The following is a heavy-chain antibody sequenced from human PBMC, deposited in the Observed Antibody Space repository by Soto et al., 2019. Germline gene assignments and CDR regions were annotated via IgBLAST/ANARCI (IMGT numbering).Heavy chain of an antibody. V-gene: IGHV1-24*01. CDR1: GYTLTELS. CDR3: VTVVSFWEWLRYWFDP. J-gene: IGHJ5*02. D-gene: IGHD5-12*01. Sequence: GASVKVSCKVSGYTLTELSMHWVRQAPGKGLEWMGGFDPEDGETIYAQKFQGRVTMTEDTSTDTAYMELSSLRSEDTAVYYFVTVVSFWEWLRYWFDPWGQGTLFTVSS. CDR2: FDPEDGET.